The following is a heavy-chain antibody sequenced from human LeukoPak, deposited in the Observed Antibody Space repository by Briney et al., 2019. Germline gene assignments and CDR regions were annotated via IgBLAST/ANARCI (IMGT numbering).Heavy chain of an antibody. V-gene: IGHV4-39*01. CDR3: ARHLGGNSSDWYFDL. J-gene: IGHJ2*01. CDR1: DGSISSSSYY. D-gene: IGHD4-23*01. Sequence: SETLSLTCTVSDGSISSSSYYWGWIRQPPGKGLEWIGSTYYSGSTYSNPSFKSRVTISVDTSKNQFSLKLSSVTAADTAVYYCARHLGGNSSDWYFDLWGRGTLVTVSS. CDR2: TYYSGST.